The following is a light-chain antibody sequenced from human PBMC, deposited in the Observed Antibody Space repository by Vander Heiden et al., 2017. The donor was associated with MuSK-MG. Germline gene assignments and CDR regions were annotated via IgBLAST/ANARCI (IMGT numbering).Light chain of an antibody. Sequence: QSALTQPASVSGSPGQSITISCTGTSSDVGGYNYVSWYQQHPGNAPKLMIYDVSNRPSGVSNRFSGSKSGNTVSTNTCRLQAEEDADECRTSYKKSSTCRIGGGAKLTV. CDR1: SSDVGGYNY. CDR2: DVS. V-gene: IGLV2-14*01. J-gene: IGLJ2*01. CDR3: TSYKKSSTCR.